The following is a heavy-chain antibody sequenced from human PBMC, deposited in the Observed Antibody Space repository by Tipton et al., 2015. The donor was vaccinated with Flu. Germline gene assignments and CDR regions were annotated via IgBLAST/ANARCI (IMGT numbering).Heavy chain of an antibody. CDR2: ISGAGSYT. Sequence: SLRLSCVASGFSFSSHAMSWVRQAPGKGLEWVSTISGAGSYTYYADSVKGRFTISRDSSKNTLYLQMDSPRAEDTAVYYCAKAWWAIFDAFDIWGQGTMVTVSS. V-gene: IGHV3-23*01. D-gene: IGHD2-8*02. J-gene: IGHJ3*02. CDR1: GFSFSSHA. CDR3: AKAWWAIFDAFDI.